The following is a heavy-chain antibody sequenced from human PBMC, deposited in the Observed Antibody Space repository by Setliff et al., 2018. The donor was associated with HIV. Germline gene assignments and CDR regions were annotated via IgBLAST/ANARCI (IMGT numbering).Heavy chain of an antibody. Sequence: PSETLSLTCTVSGGSISSYYWSWIRQPPGKGLEWIGYIYYSGSTNYNPSLKSQVTISVDTSKNHFSLKLRSVTAADTAVYYCAQLGMVDDFDYWGQGTLVTVSS. CDR1: GGSISSYY. CDR2: IYYSGST. D-gene: IGHD1-1*01. J-gene: IGHJ4*02. V-gene: IGHV4-59*01. CDR3: AQLGMVDDFDY.